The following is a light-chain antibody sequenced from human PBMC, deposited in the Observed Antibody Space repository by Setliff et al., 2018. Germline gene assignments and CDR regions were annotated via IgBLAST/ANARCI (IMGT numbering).Light chain of an antibody. Sequence: QSALTQPASVSGSPGQSITISRTGTSSDVGGFNYVSWYQQHPGKAPKLMIYEVSDRPSGVSNRFSGSRSGNTASLTISGLQAEDEADYYCSSYSGSSTLVFGTGTKVTVL. V-gene: IGLV2-14*01. CDR2: EVS. J-gene: IGLJ1*01. CDR1: SSDVGGFNY. CDR3: SSYSGSSTLV.